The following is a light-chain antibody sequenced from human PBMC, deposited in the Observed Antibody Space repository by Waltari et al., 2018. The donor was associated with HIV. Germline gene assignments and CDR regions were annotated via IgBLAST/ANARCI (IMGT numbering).Light chain of an antibody. CDR1: SSNIGSNT. CDR3: AAGDDILSGPV. J-gene: IGLJ2*01. Sequence: QSVLTQPPSASGTPGQRVTISCSGSSSNIGSNTVNWYQQLPGTAPKLLIYSNNQRPSGVPDRCAGSKSGTAASQAIGGLECEDEADYYCAAGDDILSGPVFGGGTRLAVL. CDR2: SNN. V-gene: IGLV1-44*01.